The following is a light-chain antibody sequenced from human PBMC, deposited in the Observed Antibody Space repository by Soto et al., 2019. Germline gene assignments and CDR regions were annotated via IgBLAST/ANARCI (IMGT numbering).Light chain of an antibody. Sequence: QSVLTQPASVSGSPGQSITISCTGTSSDVGGYTYVSWYQQHPGKAPKLMIYEVTNRPSGVSDRFSGSKSGNTASLTISGLQAEDEADYYCSSYRSSGTLVFGGGTKLTVL. V-gene: IGLV2-14*01. CDR1: SSDVGGYTY. CDR3: SSYRSSGTLV. CDR2: EVT. J-gene: IGLJ2*01.